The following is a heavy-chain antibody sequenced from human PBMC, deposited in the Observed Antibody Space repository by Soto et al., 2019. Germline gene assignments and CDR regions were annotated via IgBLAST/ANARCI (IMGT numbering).Heavy chain of an antibody. CDR2: ISYDGSNK. CDR3: ARDKAAAITYYFDY. CDR1: GFTFSSYA. Sequence: QVQLVESGGGVVQPGRSLRLSCAASGFTFSSYAMHWVRQAPGKGLEWVAVISYDGSNKYYADSVKGRFTISRDNSKNTLYLQMNSLRAEDTAVYYCARDKAAAITYYFDYWGQGTPVTVSS. V-gene: IGHV3-30-3*01. J-gene: IGHJ4*02. D-gene: IGHD2-2*01.